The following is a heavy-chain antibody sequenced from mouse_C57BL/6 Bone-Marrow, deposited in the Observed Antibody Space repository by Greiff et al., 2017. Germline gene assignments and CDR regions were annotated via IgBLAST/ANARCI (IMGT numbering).Heavy chain of an antibody. CDR1: GYSITSGYY. CDR3: AREGLLRRFAY. J-gene: IGHJ3*01. Sequence: DVQLQESGPGLVKPSQSLSLTCSVTGYSITSGYYWNWIRQFPGNKLEWMGYISYDGSNNYNPSLKNRISITRDTSKNQFFLKLNSVTTEDTATYYCAREGLLRRFAYWGQGTLVTVSA. V-gene: IGHV3-6*01. D-gene: IGHD2-3*01. CDR2: ISYDGSN.